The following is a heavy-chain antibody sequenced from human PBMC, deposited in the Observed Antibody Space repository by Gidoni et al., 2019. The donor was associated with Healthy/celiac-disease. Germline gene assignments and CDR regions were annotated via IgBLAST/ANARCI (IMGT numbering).Heavy chain of an antibody. D-gene: IGHD3-10*01. CDR3: ARVLWFGELLGAFDI. CDR1: GGSISSYY. V-gene: IGHV4-59*01. CDR2: IYYSGST. Sequence: QVQLQESGPGLVKPSDTLSLPCPVSGGSISSYYWSWFRQPPGKGLEWLGYIYYSGSTNYNPSLKSRVTISVDTSKNQFSLKLSSVTAADTAVYYGARVLWFGELLGAFDIWGQGTMVTVSS. J-gene: IGHJ3*02.